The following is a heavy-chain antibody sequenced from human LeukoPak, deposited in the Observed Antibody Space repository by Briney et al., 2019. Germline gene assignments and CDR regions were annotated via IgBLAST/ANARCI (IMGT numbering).Heavy chain of an antibody. D-gene: IGHD3-22*01. CDR1: GFTFSSYG. Sequence: GGSLRLSCAASGFTFSSYGMHWVRQAPGKGLEWVAFIRYDGSNKYYADSVKGRFTISRDNSKNTLYLQMNSLRAEDTAVYYCAKESSAYYYDSSGYYHDAFDIWGQGTMVTVSS. V-gene: IGHV3-30*02. J-gene: IGHJ3*02. CDR3: AKESSAYYYDSSGYYHDAFDI. CDR2: IRYDGSNK.